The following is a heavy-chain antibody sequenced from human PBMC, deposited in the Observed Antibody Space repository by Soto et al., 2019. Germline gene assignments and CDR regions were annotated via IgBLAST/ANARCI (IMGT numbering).Heavy chain of an antibody. CDR2: IDPSDSYT. CDR1: GYSFTSYW. Sequence: GESLKISCKGSGYSFTSYWISWVRQMPGKGLEWMGRIDPSDSYTNYSPSFQGHVTISADKSISTAYLQWRSLKASDTAMYYCAVSSIAARRSYFDYWGQGTLVTVSS. J-gene: IGHJ4*02. V-gene: IGHV5-10-1*01. CDR3: AVSSIAARRSYFDY. D-gene: IGHD6-6*01.